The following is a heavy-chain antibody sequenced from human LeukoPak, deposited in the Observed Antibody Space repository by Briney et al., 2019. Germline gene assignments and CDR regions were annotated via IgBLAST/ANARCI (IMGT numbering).Heavy chain of an antibody. Sequence: ASVKVSCKASGYTFTGYYMHWVRQAPGQGLEWMGRISPNSGGTNYAQKFQGRVTMTRDTSISTAYMELSRLRSDDTAVYYCASQGALDYDILTGYPYYFDYWGQGTLVTVSS. CDR1: GYTFTGYY. D-gene: IGHD3-9*01. J-gene: IGHJ4*02. V-gene: IGHV1-2*06. CDR3: ASQGALDYDILTGYPYYFDY. CDR2: ISPNSGGT.